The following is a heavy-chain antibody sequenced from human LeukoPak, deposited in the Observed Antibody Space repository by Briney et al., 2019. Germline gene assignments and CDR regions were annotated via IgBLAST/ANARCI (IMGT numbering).Heavy chain of an antibody. J-gene: IGHJ5*02. D-gene: IGHD4-11*01. V-gene: IGHV4-38-2*02. CDR2: IYHSGST. Sequence: SETLSLTCTVSGYSISSGYYWGWIRQPPGKGLEWIGSIYHSGSTYYNPSLKSRATISVDTSKNQFSLKLSSVTAADTAVYYCARADYSRDWFDPWGQGTLVTVSS. CDR3: ARADYSRDWFDP. CDR1: GYSISSGYY.